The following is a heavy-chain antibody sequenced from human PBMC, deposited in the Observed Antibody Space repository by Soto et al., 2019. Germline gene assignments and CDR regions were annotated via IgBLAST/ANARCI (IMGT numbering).Heavy chain of an antibody. Sequence: GGSLRLSCAASGFTFSSYAMSWVRQAPGKGLEWVSAISGSGSSTYYADSVKGPFTISRDNSKNTLYLQMNSLRAEDTAEYYGAKDPTDNNCYDSSGYMWFDPWGQGTLVTVSS. J-gene: IGHJ5*02. CDR1: GFTFSSYA. D-gene: IGHD3-22*01. V-gene: IGHV3-23*01. CDR3: AKDPTDNNCYDSSGYMWFDP. CDR2: ISGSGSST.